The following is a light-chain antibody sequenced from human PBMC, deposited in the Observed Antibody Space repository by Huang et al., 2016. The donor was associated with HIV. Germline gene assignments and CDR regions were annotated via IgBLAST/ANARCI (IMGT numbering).Light chain of an antibody. J-gene: IGKJ4*01. Sequence: EIVMTQSPVTLSVSLGQTATLACRASQSITTNLAWYQQKPGQAPRLLIYCASTRASGSPARFSGGGSGTEFTLTISRLQSEDFAVYFCQQYITWPPLTFGGGTTVEI. CDR3: QQYITWPPLT. V-gene: IGKV3-15*01. CDR1: QSITTN. CDR2: CAS.